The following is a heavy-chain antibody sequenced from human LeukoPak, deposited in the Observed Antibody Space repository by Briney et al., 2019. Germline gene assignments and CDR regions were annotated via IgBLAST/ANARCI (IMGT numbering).Heavy chain of an antibody. CDR1: GFTLNSYS. CDR2: ITSSSRYI. J-gene: IGHJ4*02. Sequence: PGGSLRLSCAASGFTLNSYSATWIRQAPGKGLEWVSSITSSSRYIKYSDSVKGRFTISRDNARSSLYLQMNSLRAEDTAVYYCARDSLFYYFDYWGQGTLVTVSS. V-gene: IGHV3-21*01. CDR3: ARDSLFYYFDY.